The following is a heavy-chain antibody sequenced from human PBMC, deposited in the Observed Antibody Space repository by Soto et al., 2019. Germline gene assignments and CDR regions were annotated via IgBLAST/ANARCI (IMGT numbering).Heavy chain of an antibody. CDR2: IYYSGRT. D-gene: IGHD2-15*01. J-gene: IGHJ4*02. CDR1: GDSISSGGYY. V-gene: IGHV4-31*03. CDR3: ARGSTVAAILFDY. Sequence: QVQLQESGPGLVKPSQTLSLTCTVSGDSISSGGYYWSWIRQHPGKGLEWIGYIYYSGRTYYNPSLKSRVIISVDTSKNQFSLKLSSVTAADTAVYYCARGSTVAAILFDYWGQGTLVTVSS.